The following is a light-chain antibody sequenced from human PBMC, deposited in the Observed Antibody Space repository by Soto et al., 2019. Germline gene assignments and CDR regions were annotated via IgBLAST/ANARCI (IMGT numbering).Light chain of an antibody. Sequence: IELTQSPVTLSLSPGERATLSCRASQAVNSTYVAWYQQKPGQAPRLLIYAASIRATGIPDRFSGSGSGTDFTLTISRLEPEDFVVYYCQHYGSSFTFGPGTKVDIK. J-gene: IGKJ3*01. CDR1: QAVNSTY. V-gene: IGKV3-20*01. CDR2: AAS. CDR3: QHYGSSFT.